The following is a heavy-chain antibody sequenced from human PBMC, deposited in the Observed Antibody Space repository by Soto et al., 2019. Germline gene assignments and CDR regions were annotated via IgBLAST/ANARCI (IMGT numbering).Heavy chain of an antibody. D-gene: IGHD2-8*01. CDR2: ISYDGSNK. V-gene: IGHV3-30*18. CDR3: AKDSVEGGDIVVMVYASNWFDP. CDR1: GFNFRRYG. J-gene: IGHJ5*02. Sequence: GSLRLSCAASGFNFRRYGMHWVRQAPGKGLEWVAVISYDGSNKYYADSVKGRFTISRDDSKNTLNLQMNSLRSEDTAMYYCAKDSVEGGDIVVMVYASNWFDPWGQGTLVTV.